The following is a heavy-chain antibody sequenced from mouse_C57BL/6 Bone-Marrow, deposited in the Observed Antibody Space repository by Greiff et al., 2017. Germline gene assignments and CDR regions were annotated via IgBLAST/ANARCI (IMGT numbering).Heavy chain of an antibody. J-gene: IGHJ4*01. Sequence: QVQLKQSGAELSKPGASVKLSCKASGYTFTSYWMHWVKQRPGQGLEWIGYINPSSGYTKYNQKFKDKATLTADKSSSTAYMQLSSLTYEDSAVYYCERGGSTMVKGYAMDYWGQGTSVTVPS. CDR2: INPSSGYT. CDR3: ERGGSTMVKGYAMDY. CDR1: GYTFTSYW. V-gene: IGHV1-7*01. D-gene: IGHD2-2*01.